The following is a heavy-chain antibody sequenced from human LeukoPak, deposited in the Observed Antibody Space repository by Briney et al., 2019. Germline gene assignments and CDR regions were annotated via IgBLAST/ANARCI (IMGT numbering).Heavy chain of an antibody. D-gene: IGHD5-18*01. CDR2: ISSSSNTI. CDR1: GFTFSDYY. Sequence: GGSLRLSCAASGFTFSDYYMSWIRQAPGKGLERVSYISSSSNTIYYADSVKGRFTISRDNVKNSLFLQMNSLRAEDTAVYYCARARGYSYGLDYWGQGTLVTVSS. CDR3: ARARGYSYGLDY. J-gene: IGHJ4*02. V-gene: IGHV3-11*04.